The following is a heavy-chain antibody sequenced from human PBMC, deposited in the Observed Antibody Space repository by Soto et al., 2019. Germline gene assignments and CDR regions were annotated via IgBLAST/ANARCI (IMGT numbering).Heavy chain of an antibody. Sequence: GGSLRLSCAASGFTFSSYWRSWVRQAPGKGLEWVANIKQDGSEKYYVDSVKGRFTISRDNAKNSLYLQMNSLRAEDTAVYYCARDSRGYSSSPQFDYWGQGTLVTVSS. CDR1: GFTFSSYW. CDR2: IKQDGSEK. D-gene: IGHD6-6*01. CDR3: ARDSRGYSSSPQFDY. J-gene: IGHJ4*02. V-gene: IGHV3-7*01.